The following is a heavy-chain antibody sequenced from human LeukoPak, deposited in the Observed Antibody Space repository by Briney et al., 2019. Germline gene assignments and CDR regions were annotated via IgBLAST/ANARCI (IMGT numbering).Heavy chain of an antibody. D-gene: IGHD1-26*01. Sequence: ASVKVSCKASGYTFSGYYIHWVRLAPGLGLERMGWITPNSGGTNYAQRFQGRVTMTRDTSINTAYLELSRLRSGDTGVYYCARVGLELPIDYWGQGTLVTVSS. CDR1: GYTFSGYY. J-gene: IGHJ4*02. V-gene: IGHV1-2*02. CDR3: ARVGLELPIDY. CDR2: ITPNSGGT.